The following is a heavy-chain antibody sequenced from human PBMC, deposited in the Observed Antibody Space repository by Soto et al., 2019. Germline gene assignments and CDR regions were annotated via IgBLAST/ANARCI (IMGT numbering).Heavy chain of an antibody. Sequence: QVQLQESGPGLVKPPETLSLTCAVSRGSGRSDNYYWSCIRQIPGKGLEWIGFISNSGNTKYNPSPKSGVTLSLDTSTHHCSLKLCSVTAADTAVYYCAREITIDGYNFGSGDIYVWGQGTTVTVSS. CDR3: AREITIDGYNFGSGDIYV. V-gene: IGHV4-61*03. CDR2: ISNSGNT. CDR1: RGSGRSDNYY. D-gene: IGHD5-12*01. J-gene: IGHJ6*02.